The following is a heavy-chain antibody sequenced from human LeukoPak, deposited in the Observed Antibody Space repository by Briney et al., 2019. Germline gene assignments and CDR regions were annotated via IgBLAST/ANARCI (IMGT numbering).Heavy chain of an antibody. Sequence: PGGALRLSCTPSCAGFEFAVVSNYMTWVRQAPGKGLEWGSIIYNGGLTYYADSGKGRFTVSRDSSKNTFYLQMISLRAGDTGVYYCARLIDSYGMDVWGRGTTVTVSS. V-gene: IGHV3-66*01. J-gene: IGHJ6*02. CDR2: IYNGGLT. CDR1: EFAVVSNY. CDR3: ARLIDSYGMDV.